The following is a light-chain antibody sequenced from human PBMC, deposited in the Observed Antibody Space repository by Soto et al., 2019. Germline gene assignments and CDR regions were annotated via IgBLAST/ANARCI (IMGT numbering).Light chain of an antibody. CDR2: DVI. CDR3: CSYAGNSLWV. Sequence: QSALTQPRSVSGSPGQSVTISCTGTSSDVGGSNLVSWYQQHAGRAPKLVIYDVIKRPSGVPDRFSGSKSGNTASLTISGLQVEDEADYYCCSYAGNSLWVFCGGTKLTVL. J-gene: IGLJ3*02. V-gene: IGLV2-11*01. CDR1: SSDVGGSNL.